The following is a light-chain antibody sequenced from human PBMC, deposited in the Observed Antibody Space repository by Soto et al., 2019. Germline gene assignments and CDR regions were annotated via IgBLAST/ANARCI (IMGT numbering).Light chain of an antibody. CDR3: QQYNTYPRT. CDR1: QTISGW. Sequence: DLQMTQSPSTLSGSVGDTVTITCRASQTISGWLAWYQQRQGKAPSLLIFAASPLQSGVPSRFSGSGSGTTLTITISSLQPDDCDTYDCQQYNTYPRTFGQGTKVDIK. V-gene: IGKV1-5*01. J-gene: IGKJ1*01. CDR2: AAS.